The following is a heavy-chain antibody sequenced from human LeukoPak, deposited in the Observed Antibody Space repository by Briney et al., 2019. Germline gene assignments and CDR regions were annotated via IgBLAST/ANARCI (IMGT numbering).Heavy chain of an antibody. CDR3: ARDVFINYFDTGG. CDR1: GFTFSDYY. Sequence: GGSLRLSCAASGFTFSDYYMSWIRQAPGKGLEWVSYISSSGSTIYYADSVKGRSTISRANAKHSLYLQMNSLRAEDPAVYYCARDVFINYFDTGGQGKGATVTVAS. V-gene: IGHV3-11*01. J-gene: IGHJ6*04. D-gene: IGHD5/OR15-5a*01. CDR2: ISSSGSTI.